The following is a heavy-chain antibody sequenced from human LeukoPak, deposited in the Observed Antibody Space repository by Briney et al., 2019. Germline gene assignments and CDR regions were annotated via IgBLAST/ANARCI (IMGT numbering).Heavy chain of an antibody. J-gene: IGHJ4*02. Sequence: PGGSLRLSCAASGFTFSSFGMRWVRQAPGKGLEWVAFIRFVGSNKYYADSVKGRFTISRDNSKNTLYHQMSSLRAEDTAVYYCAKGGKYDILTGYRRSRLLGDYWGQGTLVTVSS. CDR1: GFTFSSFG. CDR2: IRFVGSNK. D-gene: IGHD3-9*01. CDR3: AKGGKYDILTGYRRSRLLGDY. V-gene: IGHV3-30*02.